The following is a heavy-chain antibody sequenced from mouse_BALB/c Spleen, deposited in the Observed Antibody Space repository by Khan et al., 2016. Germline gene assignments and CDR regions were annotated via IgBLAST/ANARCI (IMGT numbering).Heavy chain of an antibody. J-gene: IGHJ3*01. CDR2: ISYDGSN. CDR3: AKEGDGCAY. V-gene: IGHV3-6*02. Sequence: EVQLQESGPGLVKPSQSLSLTCSVTGYSITSGYYWNWIRQFPGNKLEWMGYISYDGSNNYNPSLKNRISITRDTSKNQFFLKLNSVTTEDTATYYCAKEGDGCAYWGQGTLVTVSA. CDR1: GYSITSGYY. D-gene: IGHD3-3*01.